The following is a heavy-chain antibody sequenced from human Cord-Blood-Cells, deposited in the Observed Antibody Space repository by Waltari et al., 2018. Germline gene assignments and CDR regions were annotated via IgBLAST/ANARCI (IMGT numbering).Heavy chain of an antibody. CDR2: IYHSGST. J-gene: IGHJ4*02. D-gene: IGHD4-17*01. CDR1: GYSISSGYY. CDR3: ARIGPRTTRFSLAFDY. V-gene: IGHV4-38-2*01. Sequence: QVQLQESGPGLVKPSETLSLTCAVSGYSISSGYYWGWIRQPPGKGLEWIGSIYHSGSTHYHPSVKSRVTLSVDTSKNQFPLKLSSVTAADTAVYYCARIGPRTTRFSLAFDYWGQGTLVTVSS.